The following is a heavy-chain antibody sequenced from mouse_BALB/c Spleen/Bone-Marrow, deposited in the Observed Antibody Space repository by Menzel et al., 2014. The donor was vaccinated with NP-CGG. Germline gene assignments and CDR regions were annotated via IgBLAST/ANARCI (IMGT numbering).Heavy chain of an antibody. CDR1: GFTFXDYY. CDR2: IRNKANGYTT. V-gene: IGHV7-3*02. D-gene: IGHD2-3*01. CDR3: ARYDGYSDNAMDY. Sequence: EVQVVESGGGLVQPGSSLRLSCATSGFTFXDYYMNWVRQPPGKALEWLGFIRNKANGYTTEFSASVKGRFTISRDNSQSILYLQMNTLRAEDSATYYCARYDGYSDNAMDYWGQGTSVTVSS. J-gene: IGHJ4*01.